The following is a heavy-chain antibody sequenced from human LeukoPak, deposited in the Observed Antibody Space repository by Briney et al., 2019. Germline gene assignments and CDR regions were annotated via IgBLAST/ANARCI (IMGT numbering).Heavy chain of an antibody. CDR1: GYTFTSYA. V-gene: IGHV1-3*01. CDR2: INAGNGNT. J-gene: IGHJ4*02. CDR3: ARGAAYYYDSSFRS. Sequence: ASVKVFCKASGYTFTSYAMHWVRQAPGQRLEWVGWINAGNGNTKYSQKFQGRVTITRDTSASTAYMELSSLRSEDTAVYYCARGAAYYYDSSFRSWGQGTLVTVSS. D-gene: IGHD3-22*01.